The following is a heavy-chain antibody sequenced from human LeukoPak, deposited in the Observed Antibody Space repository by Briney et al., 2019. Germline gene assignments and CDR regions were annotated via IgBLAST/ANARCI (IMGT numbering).Heavy chain of an antibody. CDR2: ISGYSGDT. Sequence: GASVKVSCKASGYTFSNYGISWVRLAPGQRLEWMGWISGYSGDTNYAQKLQGRVTMTTDTSTSTAYMELRSLRSDDTAVYYCAKPYYSDSSGYYFLDYWGQGTLVTVSS. D-gene: IGHD3-22*01. CDR1: GYTFSNYG. CDR3: AKPYYSDSSGYYFLDY. V-gene: IGHV1-18*01. J-gene: IGHJ4*02.